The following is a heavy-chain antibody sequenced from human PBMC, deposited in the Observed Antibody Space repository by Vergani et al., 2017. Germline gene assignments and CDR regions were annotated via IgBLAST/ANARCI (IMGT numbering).Heavy chain of an antibody. CDR1: GYTFTGYY. Sequence: QVQLVQSGAEVKKPGASVKVSCKASGYTFTGYYMHWVRQAPGQGLEWMGWINPNSGGTNYAQKFQGWVTMTRDTSISTPYMELSRLRSDDTAVYYCARGRVTIFGVVNHLDYWGQGTLVTVSS. V-gene: IGHV1-2*04. CDR2: INPNSGGT. J-gene: IGHJ4*02. CDR3: ARGRVTIFGVVNHLDY. D-gene: IGHD3-3*01.